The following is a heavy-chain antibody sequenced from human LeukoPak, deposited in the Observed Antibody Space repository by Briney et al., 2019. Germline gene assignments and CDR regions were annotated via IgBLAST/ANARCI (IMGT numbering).Heavy chain of an antibody. V-gene: IGHV1-46*01. D-gene: IGHD3-3*01. CDR3: ARAHRAKYYDFWSGPESQYYFDY. J-gene: IGHJ4*02. Sequence: ASVKVSCKASGYTFTSYYMHWVRQAPGQGLEWMGIINPSGGSTSYAQKFQGRVTMTRDTSTSTVYMELRSLRSDDTAVYYCARAHRAKYYDFWSGPESQYYFDYWGQGTLVTVSS. CDR2: INPSGGST. CDR1: GYTFTSYY.